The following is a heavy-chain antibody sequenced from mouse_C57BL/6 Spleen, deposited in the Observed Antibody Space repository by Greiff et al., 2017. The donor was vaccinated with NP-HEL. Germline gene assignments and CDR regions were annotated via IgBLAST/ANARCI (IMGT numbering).Heavy chain of an antibody. CDR1: GFNIKDDY. J-gene: IGHJ4*01. Sequence: EVKLVESGAELVRPGASVKLSCTASGFNIKDDYMHWVKQRPEQGLEWIGWIDPENGDTEYASKFQGKATITADTSSNTAYLQLSSLTSEDTAVYYCTFYDGYYDYAMDYWGQGTSVTVSS. D-gene: IGHD2-3*01. CDR2: IDPENGDT. CDR3: TFYDGYYDYAMDY. V-gene: IGHV14-4*01.